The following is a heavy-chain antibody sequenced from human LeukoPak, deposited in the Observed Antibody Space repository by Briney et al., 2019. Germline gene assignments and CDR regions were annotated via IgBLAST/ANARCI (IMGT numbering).Heavy chain of an antibody. V-gene: IGHV3-33*01. CDR2: IWYDGSNK. J-gene: IGHJ3*02. CDR1: GFTFSSYD. Sequence: PGRSLRLSCAASGFTFSSYDMHWVRQAPGKGLEWVAVIWYDGSNKYYADSVKGRFTISRDNSKNTLYLQMNSLRAEDTAVYYCARDPLYYYDSSGYSDAFDIWGQGTMVTVSS. CDR3: ARDPLYYYDSSGYSDAFDI. D-gene: IGHD3-22*01.